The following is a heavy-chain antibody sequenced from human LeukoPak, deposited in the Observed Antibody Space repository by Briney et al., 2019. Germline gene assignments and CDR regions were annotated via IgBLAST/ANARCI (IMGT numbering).Heavy chain of an antibody. CDR3: ARDYYYYGMDV. CDR1: GFAFSSYW. Sequence: GGSLRLSCAASGFAFSSYWMHWVRQAPGKGLVWVSRINSDGSSTRYADSVKGRFTISRDNAKNTLYLQMNSLRAEDTAVYYCARDYYYYGMDVWGQGTTVTVSS. V-gene: IGHV3-74*01. CDR2: INSDGSST. J-gene: IGHJ6*02.